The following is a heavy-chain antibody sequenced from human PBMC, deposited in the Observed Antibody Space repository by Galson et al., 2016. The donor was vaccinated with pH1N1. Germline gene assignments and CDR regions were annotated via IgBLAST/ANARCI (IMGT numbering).Heavy chain of an antibody. CDR2: IWFDGTEK. Sequence: SLRLSCAASGFNFGHHGMHWVRQAPGEGLEWVAVIWFDGTEKYYGDAVQGRFTVARDNSDNTVHMQIKRLRVEDTAVYYCARGAIRISGMEIEHRGYFDSWGQGTLVTVSS. V-gene: IGHV3-33*01. D-gene: IGHD3-3*02. CDR3: ARGAIRISGMEIEHRGYFDS. CDR1: GFNFGHHG. J-gene: IGHJ4*02.